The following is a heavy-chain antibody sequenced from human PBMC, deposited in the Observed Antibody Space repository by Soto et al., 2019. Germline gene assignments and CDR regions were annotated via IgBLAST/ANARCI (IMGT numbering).Heavy chain of an antibody. J-gene: IGHJ4*02. CDR2: IYHSGST. D-gene: IGHD4-17*01. CDR1: GGSISSGGYS. Sequence: PSETLSLTCAVSGGSISSGGYSWSWIRQPPGKGLEWIGYIYHSGSTYYNPSLKSRVAISVDTSKNQFSLKLSSVTAADTAVYYCARRYGPSFDYWGQGTLVTVSS. V-gene: IGHV4-30-2*01. CDR3: ARRYGPSFDY.